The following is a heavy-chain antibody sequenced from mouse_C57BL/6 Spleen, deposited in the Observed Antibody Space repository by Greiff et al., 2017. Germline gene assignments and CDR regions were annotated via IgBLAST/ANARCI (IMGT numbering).Heavy chain of an antibody. CDR1: GFTFSSYA. CDR3: ARGPEDWYFDV. Sequence: DVMLVESGGGLVKPGGSLKLSCAASGFTFSSYAMSWVRQTPEKRLEWVATISDGGSYTYYPDNVKGRFTISRDNAKNNLYLQMSHLKSEDTAMYYCARGPEDWYFDVWGTGTTVTVSS. V-gene: IGHV5-4*03. J-gene: IGHJ1*03. CDR2: ISDGGSYT.